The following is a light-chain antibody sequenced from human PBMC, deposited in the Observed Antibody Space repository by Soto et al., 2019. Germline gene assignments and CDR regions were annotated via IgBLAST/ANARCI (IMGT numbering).Light chain of an antibody. CDR3: QQFNSYPLT. V-gene: IGKV1-13*02. CDR2: DAS. Sequence: AIQLTQSPSSLSASVGDRVTITCRASQGISSALAWFQQKPGKPPKLLIYDASGLESGVPSRFSGSGSGTDFTLTISSLQPEDFATYYCQQFNSYPLTFGGGTKVEIK. CDR1: QGISSA. J-gene: IGKJ4*01.